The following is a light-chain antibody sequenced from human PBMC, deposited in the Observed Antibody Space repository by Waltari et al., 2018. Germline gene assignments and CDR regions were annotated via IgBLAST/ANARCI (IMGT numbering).Light chain of an antibody. CDR3: SSYAGSSKGV. Sequence: QSALTQPASVSGSPGQSITISCTGTSSDVENYKRVSWYQQHPGKAPKLMIYAVSKRPSGVSDSFSCSKSGDMASLTISGLQPEDGAGYFCSSYAGSSKGVFGGGTKVTVL. CDR2: AVS. CDR1: SSDVENYKR. V-gene: IGLV2-23*02. J-gene: IGLJ2*01.